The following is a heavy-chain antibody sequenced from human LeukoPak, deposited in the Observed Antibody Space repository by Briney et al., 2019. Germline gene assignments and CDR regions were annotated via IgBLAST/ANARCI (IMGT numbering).Heavy chain of an antibody. Sequence: SETLSLTCTVSGGSISSGDYYRSWIRQPPGKGLEWIGYIYYSGSTYYNPSLKSRVTISVDTSKNQFSLKLSSVTAADTAVYYCARGRYYDYVWGSYRDAFDIWGQGTMVTVSS. V-gene: IGHV4-30-4*01. CDR1: GGSISSGDYY. CDR2: IYYSGST. J-gene: IGHJ3*02. CDR3: ARGRYYDYVWGSYRDAFDI. D-gene: IGHD3-16*02.